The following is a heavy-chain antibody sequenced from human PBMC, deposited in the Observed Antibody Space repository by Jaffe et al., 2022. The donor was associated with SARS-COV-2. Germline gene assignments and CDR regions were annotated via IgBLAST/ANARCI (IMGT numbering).Heavy chain of an antibody. CDR2: ISWNSGSI. D-gene: IGHD6-13*01. CDR1: GFTFDDYA. Sequence: EVQLVESGGGLVQPGRSLRLSCAASGFTFDDYAMHWVRQAPGKGLEWVSGISWNSGSIGYADSVKGRFTISRDNAKNSLYLQMNSLRAEDTALYYCAKDRLLVGGIAAAGIDYWGQGTLVTVSS. CDR3: AKDRLLVGGIAAAGIDY. V-gene: IGHV3-9*01. J-gene: IGHJ4*02.